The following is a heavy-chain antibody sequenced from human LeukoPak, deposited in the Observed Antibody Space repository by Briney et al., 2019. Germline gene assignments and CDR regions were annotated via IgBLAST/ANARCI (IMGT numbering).Heavy chain of an antibody. CDR3: ARGRANFDP. Sequence: SETLSLTCTVSGGSISSHYWSWIRQPPGKGLEWIGYIYYSGSTNYSPSLKSRVTISVGTSRNHFSLKLNSLTAADTAVYYCARGRANFDPWGQGTLVTVSS. J-gene: IGHJ5*02. CDR1: GGSISSHY. CDR2: IYYSGST. V-gene: IGHV4-59*11.